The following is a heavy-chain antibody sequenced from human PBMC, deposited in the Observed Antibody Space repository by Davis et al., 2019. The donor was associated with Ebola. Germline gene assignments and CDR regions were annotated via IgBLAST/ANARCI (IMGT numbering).Heavy chain of an antibody. V-gene: IGHV4-59*08. Sequence: ETLSLTCTVSGGSISSYYWSWIRQPPGKGLEWIGYIYYSGSTNYNPSLKSRVTISVDTSKNQFSLRLRSETAADTAIYYCARLRDYYDGSGYAFDIWGQGTMVSVSS. CDR1: GGSISSYY. CDR3: ARLRDYYDGSGYAFDI. J-gene: IGHJ3*02. D-gene: IGHD3-22*01. CDR2: IYYSGST.